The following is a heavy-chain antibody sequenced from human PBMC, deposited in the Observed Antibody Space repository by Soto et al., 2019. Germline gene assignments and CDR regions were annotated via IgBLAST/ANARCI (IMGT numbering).Heavy chain of an antibody. Sequence: QVQLQESGPGLVKPSETLSLTCTVSGGSISSYYWSWIRQPPGKGLEWIGYMYYSGSTNYNPSLQGRVPISVDTAKNQLSLKLSSVTAADTAVYYCARDRRYCSGGSCSADDAFDIWGQGTMVTVSS. CDR3: ARDRRYCSGGSCSADDAFDI. D-gene: IGHD2-15*01. CDR1: GGSISSYY. V-gene: IGHV4-59*01. CDR2: MYYSGST. J-gene: IGHJ3*02.